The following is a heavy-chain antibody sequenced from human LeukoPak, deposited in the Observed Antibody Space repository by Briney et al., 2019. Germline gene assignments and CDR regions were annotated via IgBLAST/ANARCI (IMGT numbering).Heavy chain of an antibody. D-gene: IGHD3-22*01. CDR3: ARPKAEYYYDSSGYFQFDY. CDR1: GGTFSSYA. Sequence: SVKVSCKASGGTFSSYAISWVRQAPGQGLEWMGRIIPIFGTASYAQKFQGRVTITTDESTSTAYMELSSLRSEDTAVYYCARPKAEYYYDSSGYFQFDYWGQGTLVTVSS. CDR2: IIPIFGTA. J-gene: IGHJ4*02. V-gene: IGHV1-69*05.